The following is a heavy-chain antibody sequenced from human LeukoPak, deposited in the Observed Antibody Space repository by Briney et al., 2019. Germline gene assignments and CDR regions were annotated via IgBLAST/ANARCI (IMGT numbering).Heavy chain of an antibody. CDR1: GGPISSYY. CDR2: IYTSGST. V-gene: IGHV4-4*09. Sequence: SETLSLTCTVSGGPISSYYWSGIRQPPGKGLEWIGYIYTSGSTNYNPSLKGRVTISVDTSKNQFSLKLSSVTAADTAVYYCARHDSYVYYFDYWGQGTLVTVSS. J-gene: IGHJ4*02. CDR3: ARHDSYVYYFDY. D-gene: IGHD5-18*01.